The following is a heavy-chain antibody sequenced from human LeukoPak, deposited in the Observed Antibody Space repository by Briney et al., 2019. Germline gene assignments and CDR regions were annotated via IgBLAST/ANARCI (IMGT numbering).Heavy chain of an antibody. D-gene: IGHD5-24*01. CDR2: ISADNGNT. J-gene: IGHJ4*02. CDR1: GYTFSSYG. V-gene: IGHV1-18*01. Sequence: GASVKVSCKASGYTFSSYGISWVRQAPGQGLEWMGWISADNGNTNYVQKFQGRVTMTTDTSTSTAYMELRSLRSDDTAVYYCATSRDGYIELDYWGQGTLVTVSS. CDR3: ATSRDGYIELDY.